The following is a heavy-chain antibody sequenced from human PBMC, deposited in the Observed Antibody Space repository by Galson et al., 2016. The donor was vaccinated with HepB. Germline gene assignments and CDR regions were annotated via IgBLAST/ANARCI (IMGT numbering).Heavy chain of an antibody. D-gene: IGHD1-1*01. Sequence: SLRPSCAASGLTFSSYGMHWVRQAPGKGLEWVALIWYDGSNKYYADSVKGRFTISRDNSKNTLYLQMNSLRAEDTAVYYCARVLGGTSTGYFDLWGQGTLVTVSS. V-gene: IGHV3-33*01. J-gene: IGHJ4*02. CDR2: IWYDGSNK. CDR1: GLTFSSYG. CDR3: ARVLGGTSTGYFDL.